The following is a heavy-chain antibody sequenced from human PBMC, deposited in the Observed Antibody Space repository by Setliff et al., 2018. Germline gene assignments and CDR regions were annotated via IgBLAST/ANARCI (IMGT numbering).Heavy chain of an antibody. Sequence: PSETLSLTCTVSGGSISSNTYYWSWIRQHPGKGLEWIGYISYSGGTYYNPSLKSRVSISIDTSKNQFSLNLSSVTAADTAVYYCARVATAMLDAFDIWGQGTMVTV. V-gene: IGHV4-31*03. CDR1: GGSISSNTYY. J-gene: IGHJ3*02. CDR3: ARVATAMLDAFDI. D-gene: IGHD5-18*01. CDR2: ISYSGGT.